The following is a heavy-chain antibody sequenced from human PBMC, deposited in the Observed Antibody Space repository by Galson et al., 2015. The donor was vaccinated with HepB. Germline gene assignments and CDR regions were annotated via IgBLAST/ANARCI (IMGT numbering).Heavy chain of an antibody. D-gene: IGHD4-17*01. CDR3: ARLRSYGDYALDYYYGLDV. J-gene: IGHJ6*02. CDR1: GGTFRNYA. Sequence: SVKVSCKASGGTFRNYAISWVRQAPGQGLEWMGRIIPIFGTANYAQKFQGGVTITADESTSTAYMELSSLRSDDTAVYYWARLRSYGDYALDYYYGLDVWGQGTTVTVSS. CDR2: IIPIFGTA. V-gene: IGHV1-69*13.